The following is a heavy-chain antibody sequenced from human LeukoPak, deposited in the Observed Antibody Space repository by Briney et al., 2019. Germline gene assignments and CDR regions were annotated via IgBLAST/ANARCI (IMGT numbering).Heavy chain of an antibody. Sequence: GGSLRLSCAASGFTFSSYWMHWVRQAPGKGLEWVSAISGSGGSTYYADSVKGRFTISRDNSKNTLYLQMNSLRAEDTAVYYCAKAGNGDYHYYYMDVWGKGTTVTISS. D-gene: IGHD1-1*01. CDR1: GFTFSSYW. CDR2: ISGSGGST. V-gene: IGHV3-23*01. CDR3: AKAGNGDYHYYYMDV. J-gene: IGHJ6*03.